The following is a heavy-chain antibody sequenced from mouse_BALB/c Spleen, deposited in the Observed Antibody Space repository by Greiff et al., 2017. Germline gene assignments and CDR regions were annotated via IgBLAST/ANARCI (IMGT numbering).Heavy chain of an antibody. CDR2: ILPGSGST. V-gene: IGHV1-9*01. D-gene: IGHD1-1*01. Sequence: VQLQQSGAELMKPGASVKISCKATGYTFSSYWIEWVKQRPGHGLEWIGEILPGSGSTNYNEKFKGKATFTADTSSNTAYMQLSSLTSEDSAVYYCARRKFITTVVGWYFDVWGAGTTVTVSS. J-gene: IGHJ1*01. CDR1: GYTFSSYW. CDR3: ARRKFITTVVGWYFDV.